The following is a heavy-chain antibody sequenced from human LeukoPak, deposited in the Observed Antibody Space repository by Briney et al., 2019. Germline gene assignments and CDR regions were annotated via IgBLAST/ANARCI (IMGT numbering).Heavy chain of an antibody. D-gene: IGHD3-22*01. J-gene: IGHJ4*02. V-gene: IGHV3-48*01. CDR2: ITSSSTTI. CDR1: GFTFNTYS. CDR3: AKERYYYDRSGTPDY. Sequence: GGSLRLSCAASGFTFNTYSMNWVRQAPGKGLEWLSYITSSSTTIYYADSVKGRFTISRDNSKNTLYLQMNSLRAEDTAVYYCAKERYYYDRSGTPDYWGQGTLVAVSS.